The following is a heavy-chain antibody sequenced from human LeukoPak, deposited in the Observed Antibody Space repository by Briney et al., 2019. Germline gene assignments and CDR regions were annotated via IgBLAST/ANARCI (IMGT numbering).Heavy chain of an antibody. CDR1: GFTFSSYG. CDR3: AKDAKRNYDFWDRFDY. V-gene: IGHV3-30*02. J-gene: IGHJ4*02. Sequence: GGSLRLSCAASGFTFSSYGMHWVRQAPGEGLEWVAYIGYDGSKKYYSDSVKGRFTISRDNSKNTLYLQMNSLRADDTALYYCAKDAKRNYDFWDRFDYWGQGALVTVSS. D-gene: IGHD3-3*01. CDR2: IGYDGSKK.